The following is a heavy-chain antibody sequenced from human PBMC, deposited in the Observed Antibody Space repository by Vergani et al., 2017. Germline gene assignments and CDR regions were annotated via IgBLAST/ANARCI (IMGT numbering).Heavy chain of an antibody. D-gene: IGHD3-10*01. Sequence: QVQLQESGPGLVKPSETLSLTCAVYGGSFSGYYWSWIRQPPGKGLEWIGEINHSGSTNYNPSLKSRVTISVDTSKNQFSLKLSSVTAADTAVYYCASMVRGVTTYYFDYWGQGTLVTVSS. CDR2: INHSGST. V-gene: IGHV4-34*10. CDR1: GGSFSGYY. CDR3: ASMVRGVTTYYFDY. J-gene: IGHJ4*02.